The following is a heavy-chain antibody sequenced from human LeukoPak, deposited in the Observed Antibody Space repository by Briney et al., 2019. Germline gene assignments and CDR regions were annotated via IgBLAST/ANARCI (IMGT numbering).Heavy chain of an antibody. J-gene: IGHJ1*01. CDR2: FDPEDGET. CDR1: GYTLTELS. Sequence: ASVKVSCKVSGYTLTELSMHWVRQAPGKGLEWMGGFDPEDGETIYAQKFQGRVTLTTDTSTTTAYMELRSLRSDDTAVYYCVRDKDEDYDTSGMFQHWGQGTLVTVSS. D-gene: IGHD3-22*01. CDR3: VRDKDEDYDTSGMFQH. V-gene: IGHV1-24*01.